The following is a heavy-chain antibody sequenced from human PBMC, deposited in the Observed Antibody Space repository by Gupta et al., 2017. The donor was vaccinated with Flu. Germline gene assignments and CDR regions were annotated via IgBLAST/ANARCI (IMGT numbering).Heavy chain of an antibody. V-gene: IGHV3-33*01. Sequence: GFTFSSYGMHWVRQAPGKGLEWVAVIWYDGSNKYYADSVKGRFTISRDNSKNTLYLQMNSLRAEDTAVYYCASLFDVMDVWGQGTTVTVSS. CDR2: IWYDGSNK. CDR1: GFTFSSYG. CDR3: ASLFDVMDV. J-gene: IGHJ6*02.